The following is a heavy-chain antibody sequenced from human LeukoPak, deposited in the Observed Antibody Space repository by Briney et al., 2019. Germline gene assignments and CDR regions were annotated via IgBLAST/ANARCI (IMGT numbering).Heavy chain of an antibody. V-gene: IGHV3-23*01. D-gene: IGHD6-19*01. Sequence: GGSLRLSCAASGFTYSSYAMSWVRQAPGKGLEWVSSISGRGDITYYADSVKGRLTISRDNSKNTPYLQMNSLRAEDTAVYYCGAGDSSGWYYFDYWGQGALVTVSS. J-gene: IGHJ4*02. CDR1: GFTYSSYA. CDR2: ISGRGDIT. CDR3: GAGDSSGWYYFDY.